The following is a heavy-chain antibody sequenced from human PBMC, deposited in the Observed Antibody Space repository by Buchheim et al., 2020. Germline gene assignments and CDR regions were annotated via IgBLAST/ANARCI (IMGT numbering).Heavy chain of an antibody. D-gene: IGHD3-22*01. V-gene: IGHV3-11*05. CDR3: ARFNSGYYSDY. J-gene: IGHJ4*02. CDR2: ISSSTST. Sequence: QVQLVESGGGLVKPGGSLRLSCTASGFTFTDYYMSWIRQAPGKGLEWVSYISSSTSTNYADSVKGRFTISRDNAKDSRYLQMNSLRAEDTAVYYCARFNSGYYSDYWGQGTL. CDR1: GFTFTDYY.